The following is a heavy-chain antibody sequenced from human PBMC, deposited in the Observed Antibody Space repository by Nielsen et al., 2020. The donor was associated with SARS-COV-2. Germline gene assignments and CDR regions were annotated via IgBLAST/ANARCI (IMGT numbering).Heavy chain of an antibody. J-gene: IGHJ4*02. CDR2: ISASGGST. Sequence: GGSLRLSCAASGFTFSSYTLSWVRQAPGKGLEWVAGISASGGSTDYADSVKGRFAISRDNSGNTLYLHMNSLRPEDTAVYYCAKENRDFDHWGQGTLVTVSS. CDR1: GFTFSSYT. D-gene: IGHD1-14*01. CDR3: AKENRDFDH. V-gene: IGHV3-23*01.